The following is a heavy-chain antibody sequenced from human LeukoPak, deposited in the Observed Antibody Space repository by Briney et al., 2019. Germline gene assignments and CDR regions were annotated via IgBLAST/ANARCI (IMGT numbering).Heavy chain of an antibody. CDR1: GGSNSSYY. CDR3: ARQILFHSERWLQFFDY. CDR2: IYYSGST. D-gene: IGHD5-24*01. Sequence: SETLSLTCTVSGGSNSSYYWSWIRQPPGKGLEWIGYIYYSGSTNYNPSLKSRVTISVDTSKNQFSLNLSSVTAADMAVYYCARQILFHSERWLQFFDYWGQGTLVTVSS. V-gene: IGHV4-59*08. J-gene: IGHJ4*02.